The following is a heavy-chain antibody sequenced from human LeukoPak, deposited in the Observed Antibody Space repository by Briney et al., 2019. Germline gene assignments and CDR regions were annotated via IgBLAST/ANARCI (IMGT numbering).Heavy chain of an antibody. CDR2: IIGDGSST. CDR1: GFTFSSYW. CDR3: ARNRGYCSGGRCSSADYYGMDV. D-gene: IGHD2-15*01. J-gene: IGHJ6*02. Sequence: GGSLRLSCAASGFTFSSYWMNRVRQVPGKGLVWVSHIIGDGSSTAYADSVKGRFTVSRDNAKNTLYLQMNSLRAEDTAVYYCARNRGYCSGGRCSSADYYGMDVWGQGTTVTVSS. V-gene: IGHV3-74*01.